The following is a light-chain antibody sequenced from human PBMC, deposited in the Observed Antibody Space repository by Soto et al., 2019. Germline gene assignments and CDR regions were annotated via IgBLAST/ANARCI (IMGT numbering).Light chain of an antibody. CDR3: SSYTSSSTWV. CDR1: SSDVGAYNY. J-gene: IGLJ3*02. CDR2: EVS. Sequence: QAVLTQPASVSGSPGQSITISCTGTSSDVGAYNYVSWYQQHPGKAPNLMIYEVSNRPSGVSDRFSGSRSGNTASLTISGLQAEDESDYYCSSYTSSSTWVFGGGTKLTVL. V-gene: IGLV2-14*01.